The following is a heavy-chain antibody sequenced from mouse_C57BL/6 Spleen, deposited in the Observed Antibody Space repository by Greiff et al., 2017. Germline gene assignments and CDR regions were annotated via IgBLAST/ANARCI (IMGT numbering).Heavy chain of an antibody. D-gene: IGHD2-5*01. CDR2: INPSTGGT. V-gene: IGHV1-42*01. Sequence: EVQLQQSGPELVKPGASVKISCKASGYSFTGYYMNWVKQSPEKSLEWIGEINPSTGGTTYNQKFKAKATLTVDKSSSTAYMQLKSLTSEDSAVYYCATAYYSNPWFAYWGQGTLVTVSA. CDR3: ATAYYSNPWFAY. J-gene: IGHJ3*01. CDR1: GYSFTGYY.